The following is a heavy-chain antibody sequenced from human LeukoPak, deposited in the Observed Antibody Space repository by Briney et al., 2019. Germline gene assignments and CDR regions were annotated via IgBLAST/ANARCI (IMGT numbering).Heavy chain of an antibody. D-gene: IGHD6-19*01. CDR3: ARDKGYSSGWYGLNAFDI. Sequence: ASVKVSCKASGYTFTGYYMHWVRQAPGQGLEWMGWINPNSGGTNYAQKLQGRVTMTTDTSTSTAYMELRSLRSDDTAVYYCARDKGYSSGWYGLNAFDIWGQGTMVTVSS. CDR2: INPNSGGT. V-gene: IGHV1-2*02. J-gene: IGHJ3*02. CDR1: GYTFTGYY.